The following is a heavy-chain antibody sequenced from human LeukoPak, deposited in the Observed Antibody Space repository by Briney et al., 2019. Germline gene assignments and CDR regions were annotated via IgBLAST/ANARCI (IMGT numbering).Heavy chain of an antibody. Sequence: SQTLSLTCTVSGGSISSGSYYWSWIRQHPGKGLEWIGCSGSTYYNPSLKSRVTISVDTSKNQFSLKLSSVTAADTAVYYCARGRGSTSPINWFDPWGQGTLVTVSS. J-gene: IGHJ5*02. CDR2: SGST. V-gene: IGHV4-31*03. CDR1: GGSISSGSYY. D-gene: IGHD2-2*01. CDR3: ARGRGSTSPINWFDP.